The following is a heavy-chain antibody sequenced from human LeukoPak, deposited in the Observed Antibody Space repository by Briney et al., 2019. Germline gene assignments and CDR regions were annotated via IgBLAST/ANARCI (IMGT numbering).Heavy chain of an antibody. V-gene: IGHV4-61*02. CDR3: ARAEIFVWFDP. CDR2: IYTSGST. Sequence: PSETLSLTCTVSGGSISSGSYYWSWIRQPAGKGLEWIGRIYTSGSTNYNPSLKSRVTISVDTSKNQFSLKLSSVTAADTAVYYCARAEIFVWFDPWGQGTLVTVSS. CDR1: GGSISSGSYY. D-gene: IGHD3-3*01. J-gene: IGHJ5*02.